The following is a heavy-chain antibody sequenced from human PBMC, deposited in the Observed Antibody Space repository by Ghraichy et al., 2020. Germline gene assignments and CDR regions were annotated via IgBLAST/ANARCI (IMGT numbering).Heavy chain of an antibody. V-gene: IGHV3-74*01. Sequence: GGSLRLSCAASGFTFSTYLMHWVRQAPGKGLVWVSRINSAGSSTSYADSVRGRFTISRDNAKNTLYLQMDSLRADATAVYYCARPIYGSGSFYGDYWGQGTLVTVSS. CDR3: ARPIYGSGSFYGDY. D-gene: IGHD3-10*01. CDR2: INSAGSST. J-gene: IGHJ4*02. CDR1: GFTFSTYL.